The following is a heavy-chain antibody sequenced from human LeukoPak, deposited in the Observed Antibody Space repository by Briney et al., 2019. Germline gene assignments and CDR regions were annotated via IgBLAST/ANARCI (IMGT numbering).Heavy chain of an antibody. CDR1: GFTFSSSA. CDR2: ISASETSI. D-gene: IGHD6-19*01. CDR3: VRDNLENQWLERSY. V-gene: IGHV3-48*01. J-gene: IGHJ4*02. Sequence: PGGSLRLSCAASGFTFSSSAMSWVRQAPGKGLEWVSQISASETSIKYADSVRGRFTISRDNVKNSVHLQMNSLRAEDTAIYYCVRDNLENQWLERSYWGQGTLVTVSS.